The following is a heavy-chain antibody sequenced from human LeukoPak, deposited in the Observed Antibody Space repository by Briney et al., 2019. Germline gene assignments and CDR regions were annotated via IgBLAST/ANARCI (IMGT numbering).Heavy chain of an antibody. V-gene: IGHV3-74*01. Sequence: GGSLRLSCAASGFTFSSYWMHWVRQAPGKGLVWVSRINTDGSSTSYADSVKGRFTISRDNAKNTLYLQMNSLRAEDTAVYYCAREGEDENTFDYWGQGTLVTVSS. CDR3: AREGEDENTFDY. CDR2: INTDGSST. CDR1: GFTFSSYW. J-gene: IGHJ4*02. D-gene: IGHD3-16*01.